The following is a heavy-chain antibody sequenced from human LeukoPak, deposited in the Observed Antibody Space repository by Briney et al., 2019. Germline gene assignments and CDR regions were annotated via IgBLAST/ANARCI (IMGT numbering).Heavy chain of an antibody. V-gene: IGHV3-48*04. J-gene: IGHJ4*02. D-gene: IGHD3-3*01. CDR2: ISSSSSTI. Sequence: GGSLRLSCAASGFTFSSYSMSWARQAPGKGLEWVSYISSSSSTIYYADSVKGRFTISRDNAKNSLYLQMNSLRAEDTAVYYCASSVRFGVVNYWGQGTLVTVSS. CDR1: GFTFSSYS. CDR3: ASSVRFGVVNY.